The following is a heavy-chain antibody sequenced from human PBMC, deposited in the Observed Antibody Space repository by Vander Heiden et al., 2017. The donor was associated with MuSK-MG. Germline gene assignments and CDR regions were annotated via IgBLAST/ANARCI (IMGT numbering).Heavy chain of an antibody. CDR3: TRVGGGWFYDY. J-gene: IGHJ4*02. D-gene: IGHD6-19*01. CDR2: HRSKAYGGKT. CDR1: GFTFGDYA. V-gene: IGHV3-49*05. Sequence: EVQLVESGGGLVKPGRSLRLSCTASGFTFGDYAMSWFRQAPGKGLGWVGFHRSKAYGGKTEYGGSGKGRFTNSRDGSKSIGYLQMNSLKTEDTGVYYWTRVGGGWFYDYWGQGTLVTVSS.